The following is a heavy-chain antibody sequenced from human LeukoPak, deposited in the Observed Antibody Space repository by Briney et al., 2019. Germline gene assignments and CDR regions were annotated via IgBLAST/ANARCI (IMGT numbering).Heavy chain of an antibody. CDR2: IKQDGSEK. D-gene: IGHD3-10*01. CDR3: AKDHPANYFDSGSHFDY. CDR1: GFTFSSYW. Sequence: GGSLRLSCAASGFTFSSYWMSWVRQAPGKGLEWVANIKQDGSEKYYVDSVKGRFTISKDNAKNSLYLQMNSLRAEDTAVYYCAKDHPANYFDSGSHFDYWGQGTLVTVSS. J-gene: IGHJ4*02. V-gene: IGHV3-7*01.